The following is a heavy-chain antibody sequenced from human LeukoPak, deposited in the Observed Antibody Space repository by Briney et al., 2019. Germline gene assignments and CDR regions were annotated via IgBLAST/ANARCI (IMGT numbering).Heavy chain of an antibody. V-gene: IGHV3-23*01. CDR2: MSGSDGST. CDR3: ASDSSGWYRWFDP. D-gene: IGHD6-19*01. CDR1: GFTFSSYA. J-gene: IGHJ5*02. Sequence: GGSLLLSCAASGFTFSSYAMTWVRPAPGKGLEWVSTMSGSDGSTYYAASVKGRFTISRDNSKNTLYLQMNSLRAEDTAVYYCASDSSGWYRWFDPWGQGTLVTVSS.